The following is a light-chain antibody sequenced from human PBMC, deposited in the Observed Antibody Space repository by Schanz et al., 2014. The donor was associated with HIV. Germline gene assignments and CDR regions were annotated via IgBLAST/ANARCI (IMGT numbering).Light chain of an antibody. CDR3: QVWDGSTGVV. Sequence: SYELTQPPSVSVAPGKTARITCGANNLGSKSVHWYQQKPGQAPVLVINYDTDRPSGIPVRFSGSNSGHTATLTLDRVETADEADYFCQVWDGSTGVVFGGGTKLTVL. V-gene: IGLV3-21*04. J-gene: IGLJ2*01. CDR2: YDT. CDR1: NLGSKS.